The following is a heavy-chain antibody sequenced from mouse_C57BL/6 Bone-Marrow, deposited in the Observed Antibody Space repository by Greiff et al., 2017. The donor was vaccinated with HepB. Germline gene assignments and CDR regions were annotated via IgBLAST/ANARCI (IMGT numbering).Heavy chain of an antibody. CDR2: IYPGSGST. V-gene: IGHV1-55*01. D-gene: IGHD2-5*01. Sequence: QVQLQQSGAELVKPGASVKMSCKASGYTFTSYWITWVKQRPGQGLEWIGDIYPGSGSTNYNEKFKSKATLTVDTSSSTAYMQLSSLTSEDSAVYYCARKEYSNYPACFAYWGQGTLVTVSA. CDR3: ARKEYSNYPACFAY. CDR1: GYTFTSYW. J-gene: IGHJ3*01.